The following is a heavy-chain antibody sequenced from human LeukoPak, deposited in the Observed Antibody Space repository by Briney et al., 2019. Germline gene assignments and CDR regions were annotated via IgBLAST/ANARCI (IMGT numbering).Heavy chain of an antibody. Sequence: ASVKVSCKASGYTFTGYCMHWVRQAPVQGLEGMGWINPNSGGTNYAQKFQGRVTMTRDTSISTAYMELSRLRSDDTAVYYCARTYSSSWLYGMDVWGQGTTVTVSS. V-gene: IGHV1-2*02. J-gene: IGHJ6*02. CDR1: GYTFTGYC. CDR3: ARTYSSSWLYGMDV. CDR2: INPNSGGT. D-gene: IGHD6-13*01.